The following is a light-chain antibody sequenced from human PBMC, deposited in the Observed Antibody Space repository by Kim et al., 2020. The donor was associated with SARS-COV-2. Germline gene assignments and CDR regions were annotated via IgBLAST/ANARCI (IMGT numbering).Light chain of an antibody. CDR3: QQSNNYPLT. V-gene: IGKV1-5*03. Sequence: ASVDDRVTITCRASQSISSWLAWYQQKPGKAPKLLIYKASSLESGVPSRFSGSGSGTEFTLTISSLQPDDFATYYCQQSNNYPLTFGGGTKVDIK. CDR2: KAS. J-gene: IGKJ4*01. CDR1: QSISSW.